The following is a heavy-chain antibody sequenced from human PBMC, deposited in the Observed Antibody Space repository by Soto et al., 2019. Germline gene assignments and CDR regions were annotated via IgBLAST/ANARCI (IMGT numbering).Heavy chain of an antibody. V-gene: IGHV4-31*03. D-gene: IGHD2-8*01. CDR2: IYYSGST. Sequence: SETLSLTCTVSGGSISSGGYYWSWIRQHPGKGLEWIGYIYYSGSTYYNPSLKSRVTISVDTSKNQFSLKLSSVTAADTAVYYCARDKNDCTNGVCYPHYYYYGMDVWGQGTTVTVSS. J-gene: IGHJ6*02. CDR1: GGSISSGGYY. CDR3: ARDKNDCTNGVCYPHYYYYGMDV.